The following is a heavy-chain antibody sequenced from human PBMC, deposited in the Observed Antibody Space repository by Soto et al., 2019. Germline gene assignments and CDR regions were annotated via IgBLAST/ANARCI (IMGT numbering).Heavy chain of an antibody. J-gene: IGHJ6*02. CDR1: GYSFTTYG. V-gene: IGHV1-18*01. CDR2: ISGYNGDT. Sequence: QGLLVQSGAEVKQPGASVKVSCKASGYSFTTYGISWVRQAPGQGLEWMGWISGYNGDTSHAQNFQHRVTTTXXXSXATAYLELRSLTSDDTAVYYCAKNWHSPYYFFGMDVWGQGTTVTVSS. CDR3: AKNWHSPYYFFGMDV. D-gene: IGHD3-3*02.